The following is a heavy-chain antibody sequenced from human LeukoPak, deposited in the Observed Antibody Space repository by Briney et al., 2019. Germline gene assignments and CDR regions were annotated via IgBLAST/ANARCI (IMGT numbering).Heavy chain of an antibody. Sequence: GGSLRLSCAASGFTFSSYAMSWVRQAPGKGLEWVSAISGSGGSTYYADSVKGRFTISRDNSKNTLYLQMNSLRAEDTAVYYCAKLPTRYYDSSSYHPLGWGQGTLVTVSS. D-gene: IGHD3-22*01. CDR3: AKLPTRYYDSSSYHPLG. J-gene: IGHJ4*02. CDR1: GFTFSSYA. CDR2: ISGSGGST. V-gene: IGHV3-23*01.